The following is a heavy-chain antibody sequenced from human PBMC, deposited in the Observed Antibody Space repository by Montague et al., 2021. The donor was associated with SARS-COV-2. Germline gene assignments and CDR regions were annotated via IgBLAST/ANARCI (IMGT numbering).Heavy chain of an antibody. D-gene: IGHD5-12*01. CDR2: ISGSGGKT. J-gene: IGHJ3*02. V-gene: IGHV3-11*01. CDR3: ARDQGGYGTFDI. Sequence: SLRLSCAAPGFIFSDYYMTWIRQAPGKGLEWVSHISGSGGKTYYADSVKGRFTISRDTANNSVYLQMNFLGAEDTAVYYCARDQGGYGTFDIWGQGTMVTVSS. CDR1: GFIFSDYY.